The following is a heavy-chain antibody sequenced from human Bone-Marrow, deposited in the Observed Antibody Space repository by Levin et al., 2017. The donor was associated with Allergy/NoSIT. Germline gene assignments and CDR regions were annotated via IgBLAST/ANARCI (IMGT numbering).Heavy chain of an antibody. V-gene: IGHV3-7*04. D-gene: IGHD4-17*01. Sequence: GGSLRLSCAASGFTFSSYWMSWVRQAPGKGLEWVANIKQDGSEKYYVDSVKGRFTISRDNAKNSLYLQMNSLRAEDTAVYYWARGYGDYELYYYDGMDVWGEGTTVTVSS. CDR2: IKQDGSEK. J-gene: IGHJ6*04. CDR1: GFTFSSYW. CDR3: ARGYGDYELYYYDGMDV.